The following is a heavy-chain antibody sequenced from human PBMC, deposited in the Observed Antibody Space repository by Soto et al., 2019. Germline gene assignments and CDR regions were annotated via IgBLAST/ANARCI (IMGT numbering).Heavy chain of an antibody. V-gene: IGHV1-8*01. CDR1: GYTFTSYD. CDR3: ARERSSGWYVDY. D-gene: IGHD6-19*01. Sequence: QVQLVQSGAEVKKPGASVKVSCKASGYTFTSYDINWVRQATGQGLEWMGWMNPNSGNTGYAQKFRGRVTMTRSTSVSTAYMELSSMRSEDTAVYYCARERSSGWYVDYWGQGTLVTVSS. CDR2: MNPNSGNT. J-gene: IGHJ4*02.